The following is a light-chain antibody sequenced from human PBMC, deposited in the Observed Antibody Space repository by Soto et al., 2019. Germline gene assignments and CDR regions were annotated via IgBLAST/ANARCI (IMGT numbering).Light chain of an antibody. CDR3: QQYNNWPPWT. CDR1: QSVSSN. V-gene: IGKV3-15*01. J-gene: IGKJ1*01. Sequence: EIVMTQSPATLSVSPGERATLSCRASQSVSSNLAWYQQKPGQAPRLLIYGASTMPTGIPARFSGSGSGTEFTLTISSLQSEAFAVYYCQQYNNWPPWTFGQGTKVEIK. CDR2: GAS.